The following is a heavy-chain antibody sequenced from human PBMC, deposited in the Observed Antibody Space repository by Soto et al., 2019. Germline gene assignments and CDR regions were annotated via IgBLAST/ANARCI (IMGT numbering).Heavy chain of an antibody. CDR1: GFTFSDYY. Sequence: GGSLRLSCAASGFTFSDYYMSWILQAPWKGLEWVSYISSSGSTIYYADSVKGRFTISRDNAKNSLYLQMNSLRAEDTAVYYCARDLFDVGSGSYLFDRWGQGTLVTVSS. V-gene: IGHV3-11*01. CDR2: ISSSGSTI. D-gene: IGHD3-10*01. J-gene: IGHJ5*02. CDR3: ARDLFDVGSGSYLFDR.